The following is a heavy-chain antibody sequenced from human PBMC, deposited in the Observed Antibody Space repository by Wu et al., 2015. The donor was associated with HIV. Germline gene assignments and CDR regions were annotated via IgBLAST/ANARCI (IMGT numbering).Heavy chain of an antibody. D-gene: IGHD3-10*01. CDR2: FDPEDGET. Sequence: QVQLVQSGAEVKKPGASVKVSCKVSGYTLTELSMHWVRQAPGKGLEWMGGFDPEDGETIYAQTFQGRVTMTEDTPADTAYMELGNLTSEDTAVYYCATVHRMVAQIWGVGLTFWGQGTLVTVS. V-gene: IGHV1-24*01. CDR1: GYTLTELS. J-gene: IGHJ4*02. CDR3: ATVHRMVAQIWGVGLTF.